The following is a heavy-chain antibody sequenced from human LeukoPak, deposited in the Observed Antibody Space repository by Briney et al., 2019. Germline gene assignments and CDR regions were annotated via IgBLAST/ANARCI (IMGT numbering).Heavy chain of an antibody. CDR3: AELGITMIGGV. D-gene: IGHD3-10*02. V-gene: IGHV3-48*03. J-gene: IGHJ6*04. CDR2: ISSSGSTI. Sequence: GSLRLSCAASGFTVSSNEMSWVRQAPGKGLEWVSYISSSGSTIYYADSVKGRFTISRDNAKNSLYLQMNSLRAEDTAVYYCAELGITMIGGVWGKGTTVTISS. CDR1: GFTVSSNE.